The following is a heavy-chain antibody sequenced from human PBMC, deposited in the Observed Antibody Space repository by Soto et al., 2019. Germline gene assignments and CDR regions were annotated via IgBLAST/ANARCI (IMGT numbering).Heavy chain of an antibody. CDR3: AKDLPRSFGFDY. Sequence: ESGGGVVQPGRSLRLSCAASGFTFSSYGMHWVRQAPGKGLEWVAVISYDGSNKYYADSVKGRFTISRDNSKNTLYLQMNSLRAEDTAVYYCAKDLPRSFGFDYWGQGTLVTVSS. CDR1: GFTFSSYG. V-gene: IGHV3-30*18. D-gene: IGHD3-10*01. J-gene: IGHJ4*02. CDR2: ISYDGSNK.